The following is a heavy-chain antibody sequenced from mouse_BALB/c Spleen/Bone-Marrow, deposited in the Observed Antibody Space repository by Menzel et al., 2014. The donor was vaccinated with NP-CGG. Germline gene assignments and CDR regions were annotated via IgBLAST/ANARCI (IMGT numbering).Heavy chain of an antibody. J-gene: IGHJ3*01. V-gene: IGHV7-3*02. CDR2: TRNKANGYTT. Sequence: EVQLQESGGGLVQPGGSLRLSCATSGFTFTDYYMSWVRQPPGKALEWLGFTRNKANGYTTEYSASVKGRFTISRDNSQSILYLQMNTLRAEDSATYYCARDVGNYVRFAYWGQGTLVTVSA. CDR3: ARDVGNYVRFAY. D-gene: IGHD2-1*01. CDR1: GFTFTDYY.